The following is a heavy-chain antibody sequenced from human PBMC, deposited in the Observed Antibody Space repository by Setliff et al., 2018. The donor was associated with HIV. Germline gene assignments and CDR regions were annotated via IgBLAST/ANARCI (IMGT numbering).Heavy chain of an antibody. Sequence: LSLTCTVSGYSISSGYYWGWIRQPPGKGLEWIGSIYHSGSTYYNPSLKSRVTISVDTSKNQFSLKPSSVTAADTAVYYCARMGEGNSSGQNWFDPWGQGTLVTVSS. V-gene: IGHV4-38-2*02. D-gene: IGHD6-19*01. CDR2: IYHSGST. CDR3: ARMGEGNSSGQNWFDP. CDR1: GYSISSGYY. J-gene: IGHJ5*02.